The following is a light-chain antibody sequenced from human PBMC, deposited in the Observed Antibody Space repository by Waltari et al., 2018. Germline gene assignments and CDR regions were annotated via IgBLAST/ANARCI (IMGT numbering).Light chain of an antibody. J-gene: IGLJ3*02. V-gene: IGLV3-25*03. CDR1: ALPQQY. Sequence: SYELTQPPSVAVSPGQTARITCSGDALPQQYANWYQQKAGQAPMLEIYKDNERPSGIPERFSGSSSGTIVTLTISGVQAEDEADYYCQSADSSGAYRVFGGGTKLTVL. CDR3: QSADSSGAYRV. CDR2: KDN.